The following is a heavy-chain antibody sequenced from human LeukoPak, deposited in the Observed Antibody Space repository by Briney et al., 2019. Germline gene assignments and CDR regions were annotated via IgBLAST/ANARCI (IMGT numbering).Heavy chain of an antibody. CDR3: ARDSDSSGWLDYYMDV. CDR2: ISSSGDYK. J-gene: IGHJ6*03. CDR1: GFTFRTYS. D-gene: IGHD6-19*01. Sequence: GGSLRLSCAASGFTFRTYSMNWVRQAPGKGLEWVSSISSSGDYKYYVDSVKGRFTISRDNAKNSMYLQMNSLRADDTAVYFCARDSDSSGWLDYYMDVWGKGTTVTISS. V-gene: IGHV3-21*01.